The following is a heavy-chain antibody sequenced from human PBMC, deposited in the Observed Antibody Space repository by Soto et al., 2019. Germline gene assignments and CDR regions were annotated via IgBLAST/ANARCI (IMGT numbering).Heavy chain of an antibody. CDR2: IYPGDSDT. CDR1: GYSFTSYW. J-gene: IGHJ6*02. V-gene: IGHV5-51*01. CDR3: ARHPHTSRGYSGYDSDYGMDV. Sequence: HGESLKISCKGSGYSFTSYWIGWVRQMPGKGLEWMGIIYPGDSDTRYSPSFQGQVTISADKSISTAYLQWSSLKASDTAMYYCARHPHTSRGYSGYDSDYGMDVWGQGTTVTVSS. D-gene: IGHD5-12*01.